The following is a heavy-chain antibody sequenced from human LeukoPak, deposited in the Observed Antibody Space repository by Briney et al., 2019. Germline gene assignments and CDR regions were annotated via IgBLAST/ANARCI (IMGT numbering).Heavy chain of an antibody. Sequence: GGSLRLSRAASGFTFSSYAMSWVRQAPGEGLEWVSLLSGSGGSTYYADSVKGRFTVSRDNSRNTLYLQMNSLRAEDTATYYCAKLRYSGYGPGDYWGQGTLVTVSS. V-gene: IGHV3-23*01. CDR2: LSGSGGST. D-gene: IGHD5-12*01. CDR1: GFTFSSYA. J-gene: IGHJ4*02. CDR3: AKLRYSGYGPGDY.